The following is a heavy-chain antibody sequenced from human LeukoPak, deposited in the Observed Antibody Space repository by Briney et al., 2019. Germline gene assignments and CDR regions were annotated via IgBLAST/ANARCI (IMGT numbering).Heavy chain of an antibody. Sequence: LGESLKISCKGSGYSFTSYWIGWVRQMPGKGLEWMGIIYPGDSDTRYSPYFQGQVTISADKSISTAYLQWSSLKASDTAMYYCAVFRGGYCSSTSCPGDYWGQGTLVTVSS. V-gene: IGHV5-51*01. D-gene: IGHD2-2*01. J-gene: IGHJ4*02. CDR1: GYSFTSYW. CDR2: IYPGDSDT. CDR3: AVFRGGYCSSTSCPGDY.